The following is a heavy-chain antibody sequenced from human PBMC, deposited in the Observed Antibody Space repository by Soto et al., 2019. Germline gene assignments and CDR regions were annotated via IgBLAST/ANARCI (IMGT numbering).Heavy chain of an antibody. D-gene: IGHD3-16*01. CDR2: IYYKGDT. CDR3: ARGSLVYDS. Sequence: QVQLLESGPTLVKPSETLFLTCSVSGDSLNNNWWTWIRQAPGTAPELVGYIYYKGDTRYNPSLESLVTISLDTPKNQISLELRSVTGADTAVYFCARGSLVYDSWGQGILVTVSS. V-gene: IGHV4-59*01. CDR1: GDSLNNNW. J-gene: IGHJ4*02.